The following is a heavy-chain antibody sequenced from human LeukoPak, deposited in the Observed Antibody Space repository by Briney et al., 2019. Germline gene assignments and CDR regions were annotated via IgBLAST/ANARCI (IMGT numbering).Heavy chain of an antibody. CDR3: ARGFAYLYSSSWYFDY. D-gene: IGHD6-13*01. CDR2: INHSGST. Sequence: SETLSLTCAVYGGSFSVYYWSWIRQPPGKGLEWIGEINHSGSTNYNPSLKSRVTISVDTSKNQFSLKLSSVTAADTAVYYCARGFAYLYSSSWYFDYWGQGTLVTVSS. J-gene: IGHJ4*02. V-gene: IGHV4-34*01. CDR1: GGSFSVYY.